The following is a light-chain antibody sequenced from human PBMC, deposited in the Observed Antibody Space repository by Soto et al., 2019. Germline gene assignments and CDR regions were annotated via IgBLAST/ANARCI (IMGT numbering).Light chain of an antibody. V-gene: IGLV1-40*01. J-gene: IGLJ2*01. Sequence: QSVLTQPPSVSGAPGQRVTISCTGSSSNIGAGYDVHWYQQVPGTAPKLLIYGNRNRPSGVPDRFSGSKSGTSASLAITGLQAEDEADYYCQSYATIVSGSRVVFGGGTKLTVL. CDR1: SSNIGAGYD. CDR3: QSYATIVSGSRVV. CDR2: GNR.